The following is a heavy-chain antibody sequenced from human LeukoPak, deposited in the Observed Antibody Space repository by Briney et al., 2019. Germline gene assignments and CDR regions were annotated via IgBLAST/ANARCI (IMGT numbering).Heavy chain of an antibody. CDR2: IYSGGCT. D-gene: IGHD1-1*01. Sequence: GGSLRLSCAASGFTVSNNYINWVRQAPGKGLEWVSVIYSGGCTYYADSVKGRFTISRDNSKNTLYLQMNSLRAEDTAVYYCARERVYFDYWGQGTLVTVSS. CDR1: GFTVSNNY. J-gene: IGHJ4*02. CDR3: ARERVYFDY. V-gene: IGHV3-66*02.